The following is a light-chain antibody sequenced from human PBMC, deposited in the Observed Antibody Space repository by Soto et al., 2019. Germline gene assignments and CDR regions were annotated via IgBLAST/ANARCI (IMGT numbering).Light chain of an antibody. CDR1: QSVSSNY. CDR2: GAS. J-gene: IGKJ1*01. V-gene: IGKV3-20*01. CDR3: QHDGSSPTWT. Sequence: ESVLTQSPGTLSLSPGERATLSCRASQSVSSNYLAWYQQKPGQAPRLLIYGASTRATGIPDRFSGRGSGTDFTLTISRLEPDDSAVYYCQHDGSSPTWTFGQGTKVYIK.